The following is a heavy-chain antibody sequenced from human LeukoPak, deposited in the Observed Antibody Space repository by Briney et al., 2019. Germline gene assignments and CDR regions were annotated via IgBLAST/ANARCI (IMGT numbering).Heavy chain of an antibody. V-gene: IGHV4-59*01. CDR1: GGSISSYY. Sequence: SETLSLTCNVSGGSISSYYWSWIRQPPGKGLEGIGYLYDSGTPNYNPSLRSRVTISIDTSKNQFSLKLSSVTAADTALYFCARDKSATNRRAPFDIWGRGTLVTVSS. CDR2: LYDSGTP. CDR3: ARDKSATNRRAPFDI. J-gene: IGHJ3*02. D-gene: IGHD1-14*01.